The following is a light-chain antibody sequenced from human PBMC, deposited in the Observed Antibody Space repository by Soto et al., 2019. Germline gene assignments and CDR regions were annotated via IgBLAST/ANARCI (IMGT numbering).Light chain of an antibody. CDR1: QSVSSY. J-gene: IGKJ1*01. V-gene: IGKV3-15*01. CDR2: DAS. CDR3: QQYHNWPRT. Sequence: EIVLTHSPATLSLSPCERATLSFRASQSVSSYLAWYQQKPGQAPRLLIYDASTRATGIPARFSGSGSGTEFTLTITSLQSEDFAVYYCQQYHNWPRTFGQGTKVDI.